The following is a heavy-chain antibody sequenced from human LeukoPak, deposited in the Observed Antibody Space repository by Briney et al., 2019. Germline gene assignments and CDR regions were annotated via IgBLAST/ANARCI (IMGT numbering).Heavy chain of an antibody. Sequence: GGSLRLSCAASGFTFNYAWMSWVRQVPGKGLEWVGQTVSEIDGGTTDYATPVKGRFTISRDDSKSTLYLQMNSLKIEDTAVYYCTTDLEDYDFWSGDAFDIWGQGTMVTVSS. J-gene: IGHJ3*02. D-gene: IGHD3-3*01. V-gene: IGHV3-15*04. CDR2: TVSEIDGGTT. CDR1: GFTFNYAW. CDR3: TTDLEDYDFWSGDAFDI.